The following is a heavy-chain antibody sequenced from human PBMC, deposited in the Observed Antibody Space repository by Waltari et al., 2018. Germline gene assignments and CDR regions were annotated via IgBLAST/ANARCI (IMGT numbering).Heavy chain of an antibody. J-gene: IGHJ6*02. D-gene: IGHD3-16*01. V-gene: IGHV3-23*01. CDR2: FAGNEGSDADTP. CDR1: GSTFRPYA. Sequence: EVKLLESGGNLVQPGGSLTLSCDASGSTFRPYAMGGVRQAPGKGLEWVSAFAGNEGSDADTPYYTDSVLGRFTVSRDNSKNTLYLQMNNLRSEDTAIYYCARFLWRVSYGLDVWGQGAAVTVSS. CDR3: ARFLWRVSYGLDV.